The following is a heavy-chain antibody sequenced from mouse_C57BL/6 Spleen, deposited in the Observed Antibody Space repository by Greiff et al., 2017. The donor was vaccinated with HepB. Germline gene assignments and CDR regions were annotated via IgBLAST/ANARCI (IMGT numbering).Heavy chain of an antibody. CDR3: ASGRGLRAEDWFAY. CDR2: ISSGGSYT. Sequence: EVKLVESGGDLVKPGGSLKLSCAASGFTFSSYGMSWVRQTPDKRLEWVATISSGGSYTYYPDSVKGRFTISRDNAKNTLYLQMSSLKSEDTAMYYCASGRGLRAEDWFAYWGQGTLVTVSA. J-gene: IGHJ3*01. CDR1: GFTFSSYG. D-gene: IGHD1-1*01. V-gene: IGHV5-6*01.